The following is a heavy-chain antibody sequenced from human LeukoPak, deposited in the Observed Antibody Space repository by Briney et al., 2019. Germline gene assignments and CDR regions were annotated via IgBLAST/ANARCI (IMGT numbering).Heavy chain of an antibody. CDR1: GFTFSNYG. V-gene: IGHV3-30*18. Sequence: GGSLRLSCAASGFTFSNYGMHWVHQAPGKGLEWVAVISYDGSNKYYADSVKGRFTISRDKSKNTLYLQMNSLRVEDTAVYYCVKDSQQVVSGELDYWGQGTLVTVSS. D-gene: IGHD6-13*01. CDR2: ISYDGSNK. CDR3: VKDSQQVVSGELDY. J-gene: IGHJ4*02.